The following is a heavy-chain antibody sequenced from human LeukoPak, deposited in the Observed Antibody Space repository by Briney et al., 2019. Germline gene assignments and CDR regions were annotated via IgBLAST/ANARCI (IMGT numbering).Heavy chain of an antibody. CDR2: IYYSGST. CDR3: TRGLGSSSP. V-gene: IGHV4-59*01. Sequence: SETLSLTCTVSGGSLSNYYWSWIRQPPGKGLEWIGYIYYSGSTNYNPSLKSRVTILVDTSKNQFSLKLSSVTAADTAVYYCTRGLGSSSPWGQGTLVTVSS. CDR1: GGSLSNYY. D-gene: IGHD6-6*01. J-gene: IGHJ5*02.